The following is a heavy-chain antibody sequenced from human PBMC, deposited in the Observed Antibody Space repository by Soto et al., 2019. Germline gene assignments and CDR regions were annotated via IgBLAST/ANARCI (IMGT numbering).Heavy chain of an antibody. J-gene: IGHJ6*02. CDR1: GFTFSSYS. D-gene: IGHD6-13*01. Sequence: GGSLRLSCAASGFTFSSYSMSWVRQAPGKGLEWVANIKQDGSEKYYVDSVKGRFTISKDTSKNQVVLTMTNMDPVDTATYYCARIPAARLDYYYYGMDVWGQGTTVTVSS. CDR3: ARIPAARLDYYYYGMDV. V-gene: IGHV3-7*05. CDR2: IKQDGSEK.